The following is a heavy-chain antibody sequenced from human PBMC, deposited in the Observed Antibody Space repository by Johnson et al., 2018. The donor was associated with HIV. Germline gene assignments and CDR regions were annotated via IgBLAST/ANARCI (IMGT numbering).Heavy chain of an antibody. CDR2: MSYDGINK. J-gene: IGHJ3*02. V-gene: IGHV3-30-3*01. Sequence: QVQLVESGGGVVQPGRSLRLSCAASGFTFSSNPMYWVRQAPGKGLEWVAVMSYDGINKYYADSVKGRFTISRDNSKNTLYLQMNSLRPEDTAVYYCARDSSNSFRFEMYAFDIWGQGTRVTVSS. CDR1: GFTFSSNP. D-gene: IGHD6-6*01. CDR3: ARDSSNSFRFEMYAFDI.